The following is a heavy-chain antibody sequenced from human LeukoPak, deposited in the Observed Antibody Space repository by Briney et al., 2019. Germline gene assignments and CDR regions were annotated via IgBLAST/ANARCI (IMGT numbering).Heavy chain of an antibody. V-gene: IGHV3-23*01. CDR2: IFPSGGEI. J-gene: IGHJ4*02. D-gene: IGHD2-8*02. CDR3: ATYRQVLLPFES. CDR1: GFSFSSYA. Sequence: GGSLRLSCAASGFSFSSYAMSWVRQPPGKGLEWVSSIFPSGGEIHYADSVRGRFTISRDNSKSTLSLQMNSLRAEDTAIYYCATYRQVLLPFESWGQGTLVTVSS.